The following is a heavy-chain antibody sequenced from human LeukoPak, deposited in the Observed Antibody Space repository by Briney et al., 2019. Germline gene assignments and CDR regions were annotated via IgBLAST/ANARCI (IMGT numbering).Heavy chain of an antibody. CDR3: ARYVVYGSGKYYFDY. V-gene: IGHV4-39*01. J-gene: IGHJ4*02. Sequence: SETLSLTCTVSGGSVSSTTYYWSWIRQPPGKGLEWIASINYSGSTYYNPSLKSRFTISVDTSENQFSLKLSSVTAADTAVYYCARYVVYGSGKYYFDYWGQGTLVTVSS. D-gene: IGHD3-10*01. CDR2: INYSGST. CDR1: GGSVSSTTYY.